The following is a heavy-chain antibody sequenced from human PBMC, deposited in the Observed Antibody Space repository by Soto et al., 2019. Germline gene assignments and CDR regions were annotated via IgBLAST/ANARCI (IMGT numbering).Heavy chain of an antibody. CDR1: GFTFSNSA. CDR2: IVLGSGNT. CDR3: ATPNHHYADRGGYYPNDGFDI. J-gene: IGHJ3*02. Sequence: GASVKVSCKASGFTFSNSAVRWVRQARGQRLEWIGWIVLGSGNTKYAQKIQERVTITRDMSTSTAYMEPSSLRSEDTAVYYCATPNHHYADRGGYYPNDGFDIWGLGTLVTV. V-gene: IGHV1-58*01. D-gene: IGHD3-22*01.